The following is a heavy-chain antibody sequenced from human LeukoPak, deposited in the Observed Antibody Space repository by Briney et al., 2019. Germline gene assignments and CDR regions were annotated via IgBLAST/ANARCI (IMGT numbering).Heavy chain of an antibody. D-gene: IGHD3-16*01. CDR3: AKYVSTGWFDP. V-gene: IGHV4-59*08. J-gene: IGHJ5*02. CDR1: GGSISSYY. Sequence: SETLPLTCTVSGGSISSYYWSWIRQPPGKGLEWIGYIYYSGSTNYNPSLKSRVTISVDTSENQFSLKVSSVTAADTAVYYCAKYVSTGWFDPWGQGTLVTFSS. CDR2: IYYSGST.